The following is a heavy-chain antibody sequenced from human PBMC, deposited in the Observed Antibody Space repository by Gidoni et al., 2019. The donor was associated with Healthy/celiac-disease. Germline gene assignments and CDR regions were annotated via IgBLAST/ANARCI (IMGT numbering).Heavy chain of an antibody. D-gene: IGHD1-26*01. Sequence: QVQLQQWGAGLLKPSETLSLTCAVYGGSFSGYYWSWIRQPPGKGLEWIGEINHSGSTKYNPSVMRKVTISVDTSKNQFSRELSSETAAGTGVNYCARGQLGARRRYFDLWGRGTLVNVAS. CDR3: ARGQLGARRRYFDL. V-gene: IGHV4-34*01. CDR2: INHSGST. J-gene: IGHJ2*01. CDR1: GGSFSGYY.